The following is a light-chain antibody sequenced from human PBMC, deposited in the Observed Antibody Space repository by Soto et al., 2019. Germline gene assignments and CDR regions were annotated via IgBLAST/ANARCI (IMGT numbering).Light chain of an antibody. V-gene: IGLV2-14*01. CDR2: DVS. Sequence: SLLTQPASVSGSPGQSITISCNRTSSDVGGYNYVSWYQEHPGKAPKLMIYDVSNRPSGVSNRFSGSKSGNTASLTISGLQAEDEADYYCSSYTSDSTYVFGTGTKVTVL. J-gene: IGLJ1*01. CDR1: SSDVGGYNY. CDR3: SSYTSDSTYV.